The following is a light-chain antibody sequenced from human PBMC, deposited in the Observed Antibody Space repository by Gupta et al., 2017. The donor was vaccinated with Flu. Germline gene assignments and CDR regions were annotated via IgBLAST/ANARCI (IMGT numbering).Light chain of an antibody. V-gene: IGKV3-11*01. CDR1: QSVSYY. CDR3: QQRSNWPPLT. J-gene: IGKJ4*01. Sequence: ATLSLSPGERATLSCRASQSVSYYLAWYQQKPGQAPRLLIYDASNRATGIPARFSGSGSGTDFTLTISSLEPEDFAVYYCQQRSNWPPLTFGGGTKVEIK. CDR2: DAS.